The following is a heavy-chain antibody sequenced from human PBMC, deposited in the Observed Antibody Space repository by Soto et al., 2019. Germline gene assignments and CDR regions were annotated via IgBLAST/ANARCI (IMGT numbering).Heavy chain of an antibody. CDR1: GYTFTSHA. J-gene: IGHJ4*02. CDR3: ARDPCRFDY. Sequence: QVQLVQSGAEVKKPGASVKVSCKSSGYTFTSHAFSWVRQAPGQGLEWMGWISAYNGNTDYAQKFQGRVSMTTDTSTRTAYMELRSLTSDDTAVYFCARDPCRFDYWGQGTLVTVSS. V-gene: IGHV1-18*01. CDR2: ISAYNGNT.